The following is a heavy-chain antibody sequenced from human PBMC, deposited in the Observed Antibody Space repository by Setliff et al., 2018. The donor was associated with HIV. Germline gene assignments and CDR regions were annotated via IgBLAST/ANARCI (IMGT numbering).Heavy chain of an antibody. CDR1: GFTFSTYW. D-gene: IGHD3-16*01. CDR3: AKDGGGLMITFGGVIDY. V-gene: IGHV3-7*01. J-gene: IGHJ4*02. CDR2: IKQDGSEK. Sequence: QAGGSLRLSCAASGFTFSTYWMSWVRQAPGKGLEWVANIKQDGSEKNYMDSVKGRFTISRDNAKNSLYLQMNSLRAEDTAMYYCAKDGGGLMITFGGVIDYWGQGTLVTVSS.